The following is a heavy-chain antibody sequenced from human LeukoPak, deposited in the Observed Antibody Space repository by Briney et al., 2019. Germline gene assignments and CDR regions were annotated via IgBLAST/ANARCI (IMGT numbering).Heavy chain of an antibody. V-gene: IGHV1-46*01. D-gene: IGHD5-18*01. J-gene: IGHJ4*02. Sequence: ASVKVSCKASGYAFATYYMHWVRQAPGHGLEWMGVINPSSGSTNYAQNFQGRVTMTRDTSTSTVYMELSSLRSEDTAMYYCAIMSRVDTGKSPLDDWGQGSLVTVSS. CDR2: INPSSGST. CDR3: AIMSRVDTGKSPLDD. CDR1: GYAFATYY.